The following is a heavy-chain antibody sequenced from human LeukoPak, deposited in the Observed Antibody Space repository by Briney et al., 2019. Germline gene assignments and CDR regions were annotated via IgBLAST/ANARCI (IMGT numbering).Heavy chain of an antibody. V-gene: IGHV4-34*01. CDR2: INHSGST. D-gene: IGHD6-13*01. J-gene: IGHJ4*02. CDR3: ARGKAAGTEFDY. CDR1: GGSFSGYY. Sequence: SETLSLTCAVYGGSFSGYYWSWIRQPPGKGLEWIGEINHSGSTNYNPSLKSRVTISVDTSKSQFSLKLSSVTAADTAVYYCARGKAAGTEFDYWGQGTLVTVSS.